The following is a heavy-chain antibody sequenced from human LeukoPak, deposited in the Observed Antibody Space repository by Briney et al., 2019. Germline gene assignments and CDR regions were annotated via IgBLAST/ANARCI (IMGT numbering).Heavy chain of an antibody. J-gene: IGHJ4*02. CDR1: VFTFSSYW. D-gene: IGHD2-15*01. Sequence: GGSLRLSCAASVFTFSSYWMSWVRQAPGKGLEWVANIKQDGSEKYYVDSVKGRFTISRDNAKNSLYLQMNSLRAEDTAVYYCAVPLPGGGLYRGQGTLVTVSS. CDR2: IKQDGSEK. V-gene: IGHV3-7*01. CDR3: AVPLPGGGLY.